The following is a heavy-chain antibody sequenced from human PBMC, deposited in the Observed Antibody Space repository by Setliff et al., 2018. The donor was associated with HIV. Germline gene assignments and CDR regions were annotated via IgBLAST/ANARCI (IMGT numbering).Heavy chain of an antibody. CDR2: IHTSTGKP. V-gene: IGHV7-4-1*02. CDR1: GYSFTTYS. D-gene: IGHD3-22*01. Sequence: ASVKVSCKASGYSFTTYSINWLRQAPGQGPEWMGWIHTSTGKPTYVRDFTGRFVFSLDTFVNTAFLQISDLKTEDTAVYYCARNSPFPPSSGAHFDFWGPGTLVTVSS. CDR3: ARNSPFPPSSGAHFDF. J-gene: IGHJ4*02.